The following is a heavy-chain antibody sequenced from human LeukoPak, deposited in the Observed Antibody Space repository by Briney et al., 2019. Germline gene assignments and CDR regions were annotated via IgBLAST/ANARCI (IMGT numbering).Heavy chain of an antibody. V-gene: IGHV3-74*01. CDR2: INSDGSST. D-gene: IGHD3-22*01. CDR3: VRAGGSGYYSC. Sequence: GGSLRLSCATSGFTFSSYWMHWVRQAPGKGLVWVSRINSDGSSTTYADSVKGRFTMSRDNAKNTLYLQMNSLRAEDTAVYYCVRAGGSGYYSCWGQGTLVTVSS. J-gene: IGHJ4*02. CDR1: GFTFSSYW.